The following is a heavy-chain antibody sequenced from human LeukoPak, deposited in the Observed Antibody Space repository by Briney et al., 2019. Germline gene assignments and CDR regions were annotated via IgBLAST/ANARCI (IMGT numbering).Heavy chain of an antibody. J-gene: IGHJ4*02. CDR3: ARGLGDYGDYVVDY. Sequence: GRSLRLSCAASGFTFSSYAMHWVRQAPGEGLEWVAVISYDGSNKYYADSVKGRFAISRDNSKNTLYLQMNSLRAEDTAVYYCARGLGDYGDYVVDYWGQGTLVTVSS. CDR1: GFTFSSYA. D-gene: IGHD4-17*01. V-gene: IGHV3-30*09. CDR2: ISYDGSNK.